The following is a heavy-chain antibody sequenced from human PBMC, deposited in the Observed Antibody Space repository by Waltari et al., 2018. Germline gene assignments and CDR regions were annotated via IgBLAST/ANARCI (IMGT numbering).Heavy chain of an antibody. J-gene: IGHJ4*02. D-gene: IGHD3-9*01. V-gene: IGHV3-74*03. Sequence: EVQLVESGGGLVQPGGSLRLSCAASGFRFNNYWLHWVRRAPGKGLVWVSRSNHEVTNAAYADSGKGRCTVSRDNAKNTLYLQMTSLRAEDTAVYYCVRGGHFDWSPLDHWGPGTLVTVSS. CDR2: SNHEVTNA. CDR1: GFRFNNYW. CDR3: VRGGHFDWSPLDH.